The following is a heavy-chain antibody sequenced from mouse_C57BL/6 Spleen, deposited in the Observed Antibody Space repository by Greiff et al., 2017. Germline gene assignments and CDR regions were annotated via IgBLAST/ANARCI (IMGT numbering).Heavy chain of an antibody. Sequence: EVQLKESGPGLVKPSQSLSLTCSVTGYSITSGYYWNWIRQFPGNKLEWMGYISYDGSNNYNPSLKNRISITRDTSKNQFFLKLNSVTTEDTATYYCARYYAYFDYWGQGTTLTVSS. CDR3: ARYYAYFDY. V-gene: IGHV3-6*01. D-gene: IGHD1-1*01. CDR2: ISYDGSN. CDR1: GYSITSGYY. J-gene: IGHJ2*01.